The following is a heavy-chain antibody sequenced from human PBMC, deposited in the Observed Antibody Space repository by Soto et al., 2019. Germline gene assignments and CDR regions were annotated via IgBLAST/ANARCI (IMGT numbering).Heavy chain of an antibody. J-gene: IGHJ4*02. CDR1: GFSFSDYY. V-gene: IGHV3-72*01. CDR3: ARDTGGSYDY. CDR2: TRNKANSYSA. Sequence: GGSLRLSCAASGFSFSDYYMDWVRQVPGKGLEWAGRTRNKANSYSAEYAPSVKGRFTISRHDLEDSMYLQMNNLKTEDTAVYYCARDTGGSYDYWVQGALVTVSS. D-gene: IGHD1-26*01.